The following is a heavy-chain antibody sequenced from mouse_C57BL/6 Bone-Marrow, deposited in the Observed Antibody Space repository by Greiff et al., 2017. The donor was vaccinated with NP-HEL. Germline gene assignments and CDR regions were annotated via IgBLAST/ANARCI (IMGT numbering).Heavy chain of an antibody. J-gene: IGHJ2*01. CDR2: IYPYNDGT. CDR1: GYTFTSYV. Sequence: VQLKQSGPELVKPGASVKMSCKASGYTFTSYVMHWVKQKPGQGLEWIGYIYPYNDGTKYNEKFKGKATLTSDKSSSTAYMELSSLTSEDSAVYYCAKELYRPHFDYWGQGTTLTVSS. CDR3: AKELYRPHFDY. D-gene: IGHD6-1*01. V-gene: IGHV1-14*01.